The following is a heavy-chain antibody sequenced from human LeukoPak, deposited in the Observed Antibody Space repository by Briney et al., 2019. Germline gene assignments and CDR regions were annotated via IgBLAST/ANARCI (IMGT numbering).Heavy chain of an antibody. CDR3: ARDLPPGSSGWYLGY. D-gene: IGHD6-19*01. Sequence: GESLRLSCAASGFTFSSYSMNWVRQAPGKGLEWVSYISSSSSTIYYADSVKGRFTISRDNAKNSLYLQMNSLRDEDTAVYYCARDLPPGSSGWYLGYWGQGTLVTVSS. V-gene: IGHV3-48*02. J-gene: IGHJ4*02. CDR1: GFTFSSYS. CDR2: ISSSSSTI.